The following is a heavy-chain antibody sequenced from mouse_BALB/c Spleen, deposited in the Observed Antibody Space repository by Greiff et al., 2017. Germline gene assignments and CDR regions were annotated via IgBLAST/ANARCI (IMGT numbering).Heavy chain of an antibody. V-gene: IGHV1-69*01. CDR3: ASLNLRSVYYGNYENY. CDR2: IDTSDSYT. J-gene: IGHJ2*01. CDR1: GYTFTDYW. D-gene: IGHD2-1*01. Sequence: VQLQQPGAELVMPGASVKMSCKASGYTFTDYWMHWVKQRPGQGLEWIGAIDTSDSYTSYNQKFKGKATLTVDESSSTAYMQLSSLTSEDSAVYYCASLNLRSVYYGNYENYWGQGTTLTVSS.